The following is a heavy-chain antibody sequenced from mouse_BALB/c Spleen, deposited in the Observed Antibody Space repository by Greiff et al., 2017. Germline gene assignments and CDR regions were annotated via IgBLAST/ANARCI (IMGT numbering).Heavy chain of an antibody. CDR1: GYAFSSSW. CDR2: IYPGDGDT. D-gene: IGHD2-14*01. CDR3: ARGGYRYAMDY. J-gene: IGHJ4*01. Sequence: QVQLKESGPELVKPGASVKISCKASGYAFSSSWMNWVKQRPGQGLEWIGRIYPGDGDTNYNGKFKGKATLTADKSSSTAYMQLSSLTSVDSAVYFCARGGYRYAMDYWGQGTSVTVSS. V-gene: IGHV1-82*01.